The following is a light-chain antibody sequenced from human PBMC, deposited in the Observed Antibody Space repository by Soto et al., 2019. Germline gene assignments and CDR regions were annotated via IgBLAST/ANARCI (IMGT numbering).Light chain of an antibody. CDR2: EVS. CDR3: SSPTSSSTFV. J-gene: IGLJ1*01. Sequence: QSALTQPASVSGAPGQSITISCTGTNSDVNYVSWHQQHPGKAPKLMIYEVSNRPSGVSNRFSGSKSGNTASLTISGLQAEDEADYYCSSPTSSSTFVFGTGTKVTVL. CDR1: NSDVNY. V-gene: IGLV2-14*01.